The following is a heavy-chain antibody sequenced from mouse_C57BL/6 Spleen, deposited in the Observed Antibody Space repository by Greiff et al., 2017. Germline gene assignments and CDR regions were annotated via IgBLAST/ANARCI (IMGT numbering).Heavy chain of an antibody. CDR2: IDPEDGET. V-gene: IGHV14-2*01. J-gene: IGHJ1*03. CDR3: APYYYGRSYDWYFDV. CDR1: GFNIKDYY. D-gene: IGHD1-1*01. Sequence: EVQLQQSGAELVKPGASVKLSCTASGFNIKDYYMHWVKQRTEQGLEWIGRIDPEDGETKYAPKFQGKATIPADTSSNTAYLQLSSLTSEDTAVYYCAPYYYGRSYDWYFDVWGTGTTVTVSS.